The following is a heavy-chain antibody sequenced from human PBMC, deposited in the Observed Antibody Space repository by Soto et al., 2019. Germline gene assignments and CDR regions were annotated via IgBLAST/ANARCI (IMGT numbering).Heavy chain of an antibody. J-gene: IGHJ4*02. CDR1: GLSFSSYG. CDR2: ISYDGSNK. D-gene: IGHD6-13*01. CDR3: AYSRTPFDY. Sequence: PGGSLRLSCADSGLSFSSYGMHWVRQAPGEGLEWVAAISYDGSNKNYLASVEGRFTISRDNSKNTLYLQMNSLRAEDTAVYYCAYSRTPFDYWGQGTLVTVSS. V-gene: IGHV3-30*03.